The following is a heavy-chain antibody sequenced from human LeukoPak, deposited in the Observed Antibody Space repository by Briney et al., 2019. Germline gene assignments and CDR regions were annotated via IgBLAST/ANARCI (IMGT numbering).Heavy chain of an antibody. CDR1: GFTVSNTY. CDR3: ATRDQSRTYMAPPVY. V-gene: IGHV3-53*01. CDR2: IYSGGGT. J-gene: IGHJ4*02. D-gene: IGHD5-24*01. Sequence: TGGSLRLSCAASGFTVSNTYMSWVRQAPGKGLEWVSLIYSGGGTYSADSVKGRFTISRDISKNTLYLQMNSLRAEDTAVYYCATRDQSRTYMAPPVYWGQGTLVTVSS.